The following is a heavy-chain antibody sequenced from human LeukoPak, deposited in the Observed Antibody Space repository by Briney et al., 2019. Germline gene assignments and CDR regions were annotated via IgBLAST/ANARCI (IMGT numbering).Heavy chain of an antibody. CDR3: AKDMERAYDILTGYHDY. Sequence: GGSLRLSCAASGFTFTSYSMNWVRQAPGKGLEWVSAISGSGGSTYYADSVKGRFTISRDNSKNTLYLQMNSLRAEDTAVYYCAKDMERAYDILTGYHDYWGQGTLVTVSS. CDR2: ISGSGGST. J-gene: IGHJ4*02. V-gene: IGHV3-23*01. D-gene: IGHD3-9*01. CDR1: GFTFTSYS.